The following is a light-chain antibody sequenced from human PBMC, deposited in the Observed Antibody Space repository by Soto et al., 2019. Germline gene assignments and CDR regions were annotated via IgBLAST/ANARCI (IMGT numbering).Light chain of an antibody. CDR2: KAS. Sequence: DIQMTQSPSTLTASVGDRVTITCRASETVNSWLAWYQQKPGKAPKLLIYKASTLESGVPSRFSGSGSGTEFALTINSLQPDDFATYYCQQYNHWYAFGQGTKVEI. V-gene: IGKV1-5*03. CDR3: QQYNHWYA. J-gene: IGKJ2*01. CDR1: ETVNSW.